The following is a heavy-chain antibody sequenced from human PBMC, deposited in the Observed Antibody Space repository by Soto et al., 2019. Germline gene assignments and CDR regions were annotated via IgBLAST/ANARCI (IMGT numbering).Heavy chain of an antibody. J-gene: IGHJ4*02. D-gene: IGHD3-22*01. CDR3: ASSPYFYDTSGRLYYFDY. Sequence: GGSLRLSCAASGFTFSSYEMSWVRQAPGKGLEWVSYITSSGTTIYYADSVKGRFTISRDNAKNSLYLQMNSLRAEDSAVYYCASSPYFYDTSGRLYYFDYWGQGTLVTVSS. CDR2: ITSSGTTI. V-gene: IGHV3-48*03. CDR1: GFTFSSYE.